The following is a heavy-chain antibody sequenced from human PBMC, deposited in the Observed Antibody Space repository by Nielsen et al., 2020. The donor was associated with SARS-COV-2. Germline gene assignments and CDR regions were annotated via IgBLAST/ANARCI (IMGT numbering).Heavy chain of an antibody. CDR1: GGSISSSSFF. D-gene: IGHD2-8*01. CDR2: IYYRGST. Sequence: SETLSLTCTVSGGSISSSSFFWGWIRQPPGKGLEWIASIYYRGSTYYKSSLKSRVTTSVDTSRNQFSLKLSSVTAADTAVYYCASTYCTNGVCYRTYGMAVWGQGTTVTVSS. CDR3: ASTYCTNGVCYRTYGMAV. V-gene: IGHV4-39*01. J-gene: IGHJ6*02.